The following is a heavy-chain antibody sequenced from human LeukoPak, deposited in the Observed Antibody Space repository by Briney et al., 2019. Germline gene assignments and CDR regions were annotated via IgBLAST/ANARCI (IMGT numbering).Heavy chain of an antibody. CDR3: ARVRWDYDRSGWDY. CDR2: IYSSGST. Sequence: GGSLRLSCAASGFTVSSNYMTWVRQAPGKGLEWVAVIYSSGSTYYAEYVKGRVTISRDNSKNTLYLQMNSLRAEDTAVYYCARVRWDYDRSGWDYWGQGTLVTVSS. D-gene: IGHD3-22*01. V-gene: IGHV3-66*02. CDR1: GFTVSSNY. J-gene: IGHJ4*02.